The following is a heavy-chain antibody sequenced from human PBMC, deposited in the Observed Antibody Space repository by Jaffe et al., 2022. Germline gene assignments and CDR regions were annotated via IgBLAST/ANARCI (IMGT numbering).Heavy chain of an antibody. J-gene: IGHJ6*03. D-gene: IGHD3-10*01. Sequence: QVQLQESGPGLVKPSETLSLTCTVSGGSISSYYWSWIRQPPGKGLEWIGYIYYSGSTNYNPSLKSRVTISVDTSKNQFSLKLSSVTAADTAVYYCARRGSGSHDDYYYYYYMDVWGKGTTVTVSS. CDR1: GGSISSYY. V-gene: IGHV4-59*01. CDR3: ARRGSGSHDDYYYYYYMDV. CDR2: IYYSGST.